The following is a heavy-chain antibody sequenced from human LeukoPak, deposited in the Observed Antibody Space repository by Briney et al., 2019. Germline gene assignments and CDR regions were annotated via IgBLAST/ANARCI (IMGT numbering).Heavy chain of an antibody. CDR3: AILTAGSGYDYVMPDY. J-gene: IGHJ4*02. V-gene: IGHV3-30-3*01. Sequence: GGSLRLSCAASGFTFSSYAMHWVRQAPGKGLEWVAVISYDGSNKYYADSVKGRFTISRDNSKNTLYLQMNSLRAEDTAVYYCAILTAGSGYDYVMPDYWGQGTLVTVSS. CDR1: GFTFSSYA. CDR2: ISYDGSNK. D-gene: IGHD5-12*01.